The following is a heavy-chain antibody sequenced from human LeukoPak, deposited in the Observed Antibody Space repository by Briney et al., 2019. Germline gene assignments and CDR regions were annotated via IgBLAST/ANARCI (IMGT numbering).Heavy chain of an antibody. D-gene: IGHD6-13*01. CDR1: GGSISSYY. J-gene: IGHJ4*02. Sequence: SETLSLTCTVSGGSISSYYWSWIRQPPGKGLEWIGYIYHSGSTNYNPSLKSRVTISVDTSKNQFSLKLSSVTAADTAVYYCARARGGWQQQALDYWGQGTLVTVSS. CDR3: ARARGGWQQQALDY. CDR2: IYHSGST. V-gene: IGHV4-59*01.